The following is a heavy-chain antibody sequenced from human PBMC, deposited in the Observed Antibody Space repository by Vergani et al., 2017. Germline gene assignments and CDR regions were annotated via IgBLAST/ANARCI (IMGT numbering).Heavy chain of an antibody. CDR3: ARRARGDSGGYPYYYYYGMDV. J-gene: IGHJ6*02. CDR2: IIPIFGTA. V-gene: IGHV1-69*01. D-gene: IGHD3-22*01. Sequence: QVQLVQSGAEVKKPGSSVKVSCKASGGTFSSYAISWVRQAPGQGLEGMGGIIPIFGTANYAQKFQGRVTITADESTSTAYMELGSLRSEDTAVYYCARRARGDSGGYPYYYYYGMDVWGQGTTVTVSS. CDR1: GGTFSSYA.